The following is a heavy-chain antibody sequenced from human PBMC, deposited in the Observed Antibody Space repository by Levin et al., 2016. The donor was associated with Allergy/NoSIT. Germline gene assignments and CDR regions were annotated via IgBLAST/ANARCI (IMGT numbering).Heavy chain of an antibody. CDR1: GGTFSSYA. V-gene: IGHV1-69*13. CDR2: IIPIFGTA. J-gene: IGHJ4*02. D-gene: IGHD3-10*01. Sequence: SVKVSCKASGGTFSSYAISWVRQAPGQGLEWMGGIIPIFGTANYAQKFQGRVTITADESTSTAYMELSSLRSEDTAVYYCATYMVRGVIITQPIFDYWGQGTLVTVSS. CDR3: ATYMVRGVIITQPIFDY.